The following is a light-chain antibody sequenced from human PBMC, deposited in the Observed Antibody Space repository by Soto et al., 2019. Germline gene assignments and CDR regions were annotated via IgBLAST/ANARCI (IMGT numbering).Light chain of an antibody. CDR1: SSDVGGYNY. Sequence: QSVLTQPASVSGSPGQSITISCTGTSSDVGGYNYVSWYQQHPGKAPKLMIYDVSNRPSGVSNRFSGSKSGNTVSLTISGLQAEDEADYYCSSYTSSSTLPFGTGTKVTVL. CDR3: SSYTSSSTLP. J-gene: IGLJ1*01. V-gene: IGLV2-14*01. CDR2: DVS.